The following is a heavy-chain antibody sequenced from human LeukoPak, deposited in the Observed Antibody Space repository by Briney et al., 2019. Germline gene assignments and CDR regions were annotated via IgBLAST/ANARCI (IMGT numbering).Heavy chain of an antibody. Sequence: GGSLRLSCAGSGFIFNNYAMHWVRQPPGKGLEWVSGISWNSGSIDYADSVKGRFTISRDNAKNSLYLQMNSLRAEDTAVYYCARGPTRANSSDYWGQGTLLTVSS. CDR3: ARGPTRANSSDY. V-gene: IGHV3-9*01. CDR2: ISWNSGSI. D-gene: IGHD2/OR15-2a*01. J-gene: IGHJ4*02. CDR1: GFIFNNYA.